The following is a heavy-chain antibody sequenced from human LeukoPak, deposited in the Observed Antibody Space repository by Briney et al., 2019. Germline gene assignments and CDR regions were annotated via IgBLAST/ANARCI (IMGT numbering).Heavy chain of an antibody. Sequence: PSETLSLTCAVYGGSFSGYYWSWIRQPPGKGLEWIGEINHSGSTNYNPSLKSRVTISVDTSKNQFSLKLSSVTAADTAVYYCARAGYSSSWYPDYWGQGTLVTVSS. V-gene: IGHV4-34*01. CDR3: ARAGYSSSWYPDY. CDR1: GGSFSGYY. CDR2: INHSGST. J-gene: IGHJ4*02. D-gene: IGHD6-13*01.